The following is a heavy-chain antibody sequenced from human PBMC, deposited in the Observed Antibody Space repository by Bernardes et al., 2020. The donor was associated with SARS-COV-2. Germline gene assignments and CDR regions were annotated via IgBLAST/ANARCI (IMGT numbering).Heavy chain of an antibody. CDR3: VKDRPLHPVYY. V-gene: IGHV3-23*01. CDR2: ATRNAGAT. D-gene: IGHD6-6*01. Sequence: GGSLRLSCAASGFNFNVFAMSWVRQAPGKGLEWVASATRNAGATFYADSVKGRFTIARDKSKNTLYLQMNSLTAADTAVYYCVKDRPLHPVYYWGQGTLFTLSS. CDR1: GFNFNVFA. J-gene: IGHJ4*02.